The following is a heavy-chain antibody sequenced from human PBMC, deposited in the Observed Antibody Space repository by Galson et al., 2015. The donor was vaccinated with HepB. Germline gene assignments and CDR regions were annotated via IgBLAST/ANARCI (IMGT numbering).Heavy chain of an antibody. CDR2: MNPNSGNT. Sequence: SVKVSCKASGYTFTSYDINWVRQATGQGLEWMGWMNPNSGNTGYAQKFQGRVTMTRNTSISTAYMELSSLRSEDTAVYYCARGCPGSSFQKQYCYFHLSGRCTLVTVAS. CDR1: GYTFTSYD. CDR3: ARGCPGSSFQKQYCYFHL. V-gene: IGHV1-8*01. J-gene: IGHJ2*01. D-gene: IGHD2-2*01.